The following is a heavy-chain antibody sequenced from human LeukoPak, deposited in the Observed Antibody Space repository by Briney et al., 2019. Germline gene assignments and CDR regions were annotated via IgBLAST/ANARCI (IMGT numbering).Heavy chain of an antibody. CDR1: GYTFTGYY. Sequence: ASVKVSCKASGYTFTGYYMHWVRQAPGQGLEWMGWINPNSGGTNYAQKFQGRVTMTRDTSISTAYMELSRLRSDDTAVYYCARDRTTMIELDCWGQGTLVTVSS. J-gene: IGHJ4*02. D-gene: IGHD3-22*01. CDR3: ARDRTTMIELDC. V-gene: IGHV1-2*02. CDR2: INPNSGGT.